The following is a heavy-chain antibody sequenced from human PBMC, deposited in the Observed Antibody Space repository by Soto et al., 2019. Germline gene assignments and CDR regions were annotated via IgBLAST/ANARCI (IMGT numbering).Heavy chain of an antibody. CDR2: IDPSDSYT. CDR3: ARKCSSTSCPRRSYYYGMDV. CDR1: GYSVTSYW. J-gene: IGHJ6*02. Sequence: GESLKISCKGSGYSVTSYWISWVRQMPGKGLEWMGRIDPSDSYTNYSPSFQGHVTISADKSISTAYLQWSSLKASDTAMYYCARKCSSTSCPRRSYYYGMDVWGQGTTVTVSS. D-gene: IGHD2-2*01. V-gene: IGHV5-10-1*01.